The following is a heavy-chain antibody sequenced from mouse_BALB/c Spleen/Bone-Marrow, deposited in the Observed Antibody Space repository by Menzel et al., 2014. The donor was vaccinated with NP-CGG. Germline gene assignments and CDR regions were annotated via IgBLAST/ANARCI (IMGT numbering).Heavy chain of an antibody. Sequence: EVKLQESGPDLVKPSQSLSLTCTVTAYSITSGYGWHWIRQFPGNKLEWMAYIHYSGHTDYNSSLKSRISITRDTSKNQFFLQLNSVTSEDTSTYFCAREDRYEAFFPYWGQGTLVTVSA. CDR3: AREDRYEAFFPY. J-gene: IGHJ3*01. D-gene: IGHD2-14*01. CDR2: IHYSGHT. CDR1: AYSITSGYG. V-gene: IGHV3-1*02.